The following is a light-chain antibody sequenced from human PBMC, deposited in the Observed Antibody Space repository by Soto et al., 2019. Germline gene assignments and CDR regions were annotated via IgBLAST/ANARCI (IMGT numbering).Light chain of an antibody. CDR3: AAWDDSLSGVV. Sequence: QSVLTQPPSASGTPGQRVTMSCSRSSSNIGSNYVYWYQQLPGTAPKLLIFRNNLRPSGVPDRFSGSKSGTSASLAISGLRSEDEADYYCAAWDDSLSGVVFGGGTKLTVL. CDR2: RNN. CDR1: SSNIGSNY. J-gene: IGLJ3*02. V-gene: IGLV1-47*01.